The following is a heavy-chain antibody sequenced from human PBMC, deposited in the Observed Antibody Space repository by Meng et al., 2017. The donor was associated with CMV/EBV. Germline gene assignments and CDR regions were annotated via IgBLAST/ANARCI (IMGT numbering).Heavy chain of an antibody. V-gene: IGHV1-69*04. CDR3: ARDGRYCSSTSCYVVGNYYYYYGMDV. Sequence: SVKVSCKASGGTFSSYTISWVRQAPGQGLEWMGRIIPILGIANYAQRFQGRVTITADKSTSTAYMELSSLRSEDTAVYYCARDGRYCSSTSCYVVGNYYYYYGMDVWGQGTTVTVSS. D-gene: IGHD2-2*01. CDR2: IIPILGIA. CDR1: GGTFSSYT. J-gene: IGHJ6*02.